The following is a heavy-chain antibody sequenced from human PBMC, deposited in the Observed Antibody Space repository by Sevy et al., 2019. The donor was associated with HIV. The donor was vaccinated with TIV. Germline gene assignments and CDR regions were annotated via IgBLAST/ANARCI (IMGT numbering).Heavy chain of an antibody. V-gene: IGHV4-38-2*02. J-gene: IGHJ4*02. CDR2: IYDGGST. Sequence: SETLSLTCTVSGFSISSDYYWGWIRQPPGRGLEWIGSIYDGGSTYYNPSLKSRVTISIDTSKNQFSLKLSSVTAADTAVYYGARDYDGSGSYYEFVYWGQGTLVTVSS. CDR3: ARDYDGSGSYYEFVY. D-gene: IGHD3-10*01. CDR1: GFSISSDYY.